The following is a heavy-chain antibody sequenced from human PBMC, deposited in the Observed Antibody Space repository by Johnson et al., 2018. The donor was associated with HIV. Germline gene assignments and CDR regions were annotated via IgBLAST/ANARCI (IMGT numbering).Heavy chain of an antibody. V-gene: IGHV3-NL1*01. Sequence: QVQLVESGGGVVQPGRSLRLSCAASGFTFSSYGMHWVRQAPGKGLEWVSAIIGSGGSTGYADSVRGRFTISRDNTKKSVDLQMSSLRVEDTAVYFCARGPYKFENTGEGPFDIWGQGTVVTVSS. D-gene: IGHD2-8*02. CDR2: IIGSGGST. CDR1: GFTFSSYG. J-gene: IGHJ3*02. CDR3: ARGPYKFENTGEGPFDI.